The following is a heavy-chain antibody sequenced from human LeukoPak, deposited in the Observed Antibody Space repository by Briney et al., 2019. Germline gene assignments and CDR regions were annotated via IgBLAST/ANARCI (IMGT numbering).Heavy chain of an antibody. D-gene: IGHD3-16*02. CDR3: AREGGIRLYVWGSYRYFDY. Sequence: SETLSLTCVVSGGSISSTSYYWGWIRQPPGKGLEWIGSIYYSGSTYSSPSLKRRVTISVDTSKNQFSLKLSSVTAADTAVYYCAREGGIRLYVWGSYRYFDYWGQGTLVTVSS. V-gene: IGHV4-39*07. CDR2: IYYSGST. CDR1: GGSISSTSYY. J-gene: IGHJ4*02.